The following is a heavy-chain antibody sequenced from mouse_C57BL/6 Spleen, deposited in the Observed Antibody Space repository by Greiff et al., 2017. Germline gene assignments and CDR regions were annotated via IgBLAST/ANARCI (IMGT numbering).Heavy chain of an antibody. Sequence: VQLQQSGPELVKPGASVKISCKASGYAFSSSWMNWVKQRPGKGLEWIGRIYTGDGDTNYNGKFKGKATLTADKSSSTAYMQLSSLTSEYSAVYFCASHYYGSSYFDYWGQGTTLTVSS. V-gene: IGHV1-82*01. D-gene: IGHD1-1*01. CDR3: ASHYYGSSYFDY. J-gene: IGHJ2*01. CDR2: IYTGDGDT. CDR1: GYAFSSSW.